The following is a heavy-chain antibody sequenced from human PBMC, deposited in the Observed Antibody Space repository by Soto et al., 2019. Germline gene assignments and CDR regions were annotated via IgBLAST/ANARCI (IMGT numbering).Heavy chain of an antibody. CDR3: ARGVTVFGLVSRFWFDP. V-gene: IGHV4-30-4*01. CDR1: GASISGGDYS. J-gene: IGHJ5*02. Sequence: SLTSTFSGASISGGDYSWSCNRQSSGKGVEWIGHIYNSGITYYNPSLKSRVVISIDTSRNQFSLRLNSLTAADRAVYFCARGVTVFGLVSRFWFDPWGQGTVVTVSS. CDR2: IYNSGIT. D-gene: IGHD3-3*01.